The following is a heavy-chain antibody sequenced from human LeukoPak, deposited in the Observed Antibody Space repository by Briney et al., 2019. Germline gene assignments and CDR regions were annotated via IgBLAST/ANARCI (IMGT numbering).Heavy chain of an antibody. CDR3: ASPLYCSSTSCYLAFDI. J-gene: IGHJ3*02. CDR2: INHSGST. V-gene: IGHV4-34*01. Sequence: SETLSLTCAVYGGSFSGYYWSWIRQPPGKGLEWIGEINHSGSTNYNPSLKSRVTISVDTSKNQFSLKLSSVTAAGTAVYYCASPLYCSSTSCYLAFDIWGQGTMVTVSS. CDR1: GGSFSGYY. D-gene: IGHD2-2*01.